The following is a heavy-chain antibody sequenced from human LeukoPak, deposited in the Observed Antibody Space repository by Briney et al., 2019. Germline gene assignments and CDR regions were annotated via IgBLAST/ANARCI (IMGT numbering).Heavy chain of an antibody. Sequence: SGGSLRLSCAASGFTFSSYAMSWVRQAPGKGLKWVSAISGSGGSTYYADSVKGRFTISRDNSKNTLYLQMNSLRAEDTAVYYCAKGIYYYYGMDVWGQGTTVTVSS. V-gene: IGHV3-23*01. J-gene: IGHJ6*02. CDR3: AKGIYYYYGMDV. CDR2: ISGSGGST. CDR1: GFTFSSYA.